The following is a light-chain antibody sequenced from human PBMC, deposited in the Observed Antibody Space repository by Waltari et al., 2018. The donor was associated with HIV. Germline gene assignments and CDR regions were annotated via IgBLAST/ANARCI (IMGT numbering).Light chain of an antibody. Sequence: HSALTQPASVSGSPGQSITISCTGSSSDVGNYNLVSWYQQHPGKAPKLMIYEGINRPSGVSNRFSGSKSGNTASLTISGLQAEDEADYYCCSYAGSSNWVFGGGTKLTVL. CDR2: EGI. CDR1: SSDVGNYNL. CDR3: CSYAGSSNWV. J-gene: IGLJ3*02. V-gene: IGLV2-23*01.